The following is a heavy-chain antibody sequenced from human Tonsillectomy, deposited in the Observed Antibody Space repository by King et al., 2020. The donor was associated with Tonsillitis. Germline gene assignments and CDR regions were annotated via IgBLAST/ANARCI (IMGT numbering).Heavy chain of an antibody. Sequence: QLVQSGAEVKKPGSSVKVSCEASGGTFSSHAIIWVRQAPGQGLEWMGGITPIFGATNYAPKFQGRVTISADESTSTAYMGLSSLRFEDTAVYYCARSLDYGGNRFDYWGQGTLVTVSS. V-gene: IGHV1-69*12. CDR3: ARSLDYGGNRFDY. J-gene: IGHJ4*02. CDR1: GGTFSSHA. CDR2: ITPIFGAT. D-gene: IGHD4-23*01.